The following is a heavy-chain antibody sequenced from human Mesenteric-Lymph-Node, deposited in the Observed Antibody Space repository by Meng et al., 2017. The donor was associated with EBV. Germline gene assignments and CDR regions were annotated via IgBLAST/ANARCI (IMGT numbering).Heavy chain of an antibody. CDR3: AEVLNGYYYFDY. J-gene: IGHJ4*02. Sequence: QVRLQGSGPGLWRPSGPRSLTCAVSGASISGPNWWSWVRQPPGKGLEWIGEVYHSGSTNYNPSLKSRVSMSVDTSKNHFSLKLTSVTAADTAMYYCAEVLNGYYYFDYWGQGTLVTVSS. CDR1: GASISGPNW. V-gene: IGHV4-4*02. CDR2: VYHSGST. D-gene: IGHD3-22*01.